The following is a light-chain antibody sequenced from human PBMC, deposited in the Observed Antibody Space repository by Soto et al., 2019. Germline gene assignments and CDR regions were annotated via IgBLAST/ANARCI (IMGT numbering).Light chain of an antibody. J-gene: IGKJ3*01. CDR1: QNVRNTY. V-gene: IGKV3-20*01. CDR3: QQYGSSPYLST. Sequence: DIVLTQSPGTLSLSPGERATLSCRASQNVRNTYLAWYQQKAGQAPRLLIYAASSRATGIPDRFSCSGSGTDCTLTITGLEPEDFAVYYCQQYGSSPYLSTFGPGTKVDIK. CDR2: AAS.